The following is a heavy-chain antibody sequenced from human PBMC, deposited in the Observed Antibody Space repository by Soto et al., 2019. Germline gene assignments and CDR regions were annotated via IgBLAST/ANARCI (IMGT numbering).Heavy chain of an antibody. V-gene: IGHV4-39*01. Sequence: SETLSLTCTVSGGSISSSSYYWGWIRQPPGKGLEWIGSIYYSGSTYYNPSLKSRVTISVDTSKNQFSLKLSSVTAADTAVYYCARGRYYYYYYMDVWGKGTTVTVSS. CDR2: IYYSGST. J-gene: IGHJ6*03. CDR1: GGSISSSSYY. CDR3: ARGRYYYYYYMDV. D-gene: IGHD3-10*01.